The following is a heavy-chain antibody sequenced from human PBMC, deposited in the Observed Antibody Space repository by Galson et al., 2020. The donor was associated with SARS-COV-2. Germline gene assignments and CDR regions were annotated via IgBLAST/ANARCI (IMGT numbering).Heavy chain of an antibody. CDR3: AKEGNGDSSGWYPIDY. Sequence: SLKISCAASGFTFDDYAMHWVRQAPGKGLEWVSGISWNSGSIGYADSVKGRFTISRDNAKNSLYLQMNSLRAEDTALYYCAKEGNGDSSGWYPIDYWGQGTLVTVSS. J-gene: IGHJ4*02. CDR1: GFTFDDYA. V-gene: IGHV3-9*01. D-gene: IGHD6-19*01. CDR2: ISWNSGSI.